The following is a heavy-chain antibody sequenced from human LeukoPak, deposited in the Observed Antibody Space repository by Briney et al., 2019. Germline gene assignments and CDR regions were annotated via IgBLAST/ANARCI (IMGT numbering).Heavy chain of an antibody. CDR2: ISYDGSNK. CDR3: TGDGRVAYEMDV. D-gene: IGHD2-21*01. V-gene: IGHV3-30-3*01. Sequence: GGSLRLSCAASGFTFSSYAMHWVRQAPGKGLEWVAVISYDGSNKYYADSVKGRFTISRDNSKNTLYLQMNSLRAEDTAVYYCTGDGRVAYEMDVWGQGTTVTVSS. J-gene: IGHJ6*02. CDR1: GFTFSSYA.